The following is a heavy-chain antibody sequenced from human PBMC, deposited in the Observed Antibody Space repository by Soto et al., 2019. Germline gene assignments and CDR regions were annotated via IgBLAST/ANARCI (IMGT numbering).Heavy chain of an antibody. J-gene: IGHJ4*02. CDR2: IRQDGSEK. CDR3: ARAKQNYAGPADC. Sequence: GGALRLSCAASGFTFSSYWMTWVRQAPGKGLEWVANIRQDGSEKYFVDSVKGRFTMSRDNAKNSLYLQMNSLRAEDTAVYYCARAKQNYAGPADCWGQGTLVNVSS. V-gene: IGHV3-7*05. D-gene: IGHD1-7*01. CDR1: GFTFSSYW.